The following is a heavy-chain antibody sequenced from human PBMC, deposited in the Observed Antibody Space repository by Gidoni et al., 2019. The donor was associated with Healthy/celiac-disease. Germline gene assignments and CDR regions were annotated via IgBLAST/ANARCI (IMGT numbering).Heavy chain of an antibody. Sequence: EVQLVESGGGLVKPGGSLRLSCAASGFTFSSYSMNWVRQAPGKGLEWVSSISSSSSYIYYADSVKGRFTISRDNAKNSLYLQMNSLRAEDTAVYYCARDYCSSTSCHIDYWGQGTLVTVSS. V-gene: IGHV3-21*01. J-gene: IGHJ4*02. CDR2: ISSSSSYI. D-gene: IGHD2-2*02. CDR3: ARDYCSSTSCHIDY. CDR1: GFTFSSYS.